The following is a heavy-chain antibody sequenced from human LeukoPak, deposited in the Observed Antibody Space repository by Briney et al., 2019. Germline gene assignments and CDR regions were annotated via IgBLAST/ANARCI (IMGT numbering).Heavy chain of an antibody. CDR1: GFTFSSFT. CDR2: IGISSSYI. D-gene: IGHD3-3*01. Sequence: NPGGSLRLSCAASGFTFSSFTMNWVRQAPGKGLEWVSSIGISSSYIYYADSVKGRFTISRDNAKNSLYLQMNSLRAEDTAVYYCPRGAIFGVGLYYFDYWGQGTLVTVSS. J-gene: IGHJ4*02. V-gene: IGHV3-21*01. CDR3: PRGAIFGVGLYYFDY.